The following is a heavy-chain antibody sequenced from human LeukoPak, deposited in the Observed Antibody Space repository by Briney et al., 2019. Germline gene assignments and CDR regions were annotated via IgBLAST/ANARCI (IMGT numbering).Heavy chain of an antibody. CDR3: AREDLGPTASDY. CDR1: GFTFSSYC. CDR2: IKQNGSEK. Sequence: AESLRLSCAASGFTFSSYCMSWVRQPPGKGLEWIANIKQNGSEKYYVDSVKGRFTISRDNAKNSLYLQMNSLRAEDTAVYYCAREDLGPTASDYWGQGTLVTVSS. V-gene: IGHV3-7*01. D-gene: IGHD3-16*01. J-gene: IGHJ4*02.